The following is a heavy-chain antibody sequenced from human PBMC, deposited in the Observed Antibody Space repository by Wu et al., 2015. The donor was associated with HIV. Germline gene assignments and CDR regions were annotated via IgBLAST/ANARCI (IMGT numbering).Heavy chain of an antibody. CDR3: ARDYCSGGFCHYFFDS. D-gene: IGHD2-15*01. J-gene: IGHJ4*02. CDR2: IIPHSGDT. CDR1: GYIFTDYY. V-gene: IGHV1-2*02. Sequence: QVQLLQSGAEVRKPGASVRVSCKTSGYIFTDYYMHWVRQAPGQGLQWMGWIIPHSGDTNSAQKFQGRITMTRDTSTSTAYLEVRSLRSDDTAVYYCARDYCSGGFCHYFFDSWGQGTLVTVSS.